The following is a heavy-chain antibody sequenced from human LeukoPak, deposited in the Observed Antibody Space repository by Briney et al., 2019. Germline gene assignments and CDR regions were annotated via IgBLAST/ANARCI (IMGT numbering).Heavy chain of an antibody. J-gene: IGHJ4*02. CDR2: INPNSGGT. CDR3: ARAIEGPRVDY. D-gene: IGHD1-26*01. CDR1: GYTFTGYY. Sequence: ASVKVSCMASGYTFTGYYMHWVRQAPGQGLEWVGWINPNSGGTNYAQKFQGRVTMTRDTSISAAYMELTWLRSDDTAVYFCARAIEGPRVDYWGQGTLVPVSS. V-gene: IGHV1-2*02.